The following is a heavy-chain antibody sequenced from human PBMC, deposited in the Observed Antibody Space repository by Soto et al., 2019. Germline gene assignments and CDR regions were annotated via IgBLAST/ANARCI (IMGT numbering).Heavy chain of an antibody. Sequence: QVQLVESGGGVVQPGRSLRLSCAASGFTFSSYDIHWVRQAPGKGLEWVAVISYDGSNKYYADSVKGRFTISRDNSKNMLYLQMNSLRAEDTAVYYCAKAVDYYYYGMDVW. D-gene: IGHD2-2*01. CDR2: ISYDGSNK. CDR1: GFTFSSYD. CDR3: AKAVDYYYYGMDV. V-gene: IGHV3-30*18. J-gene: IGHJ6*01.